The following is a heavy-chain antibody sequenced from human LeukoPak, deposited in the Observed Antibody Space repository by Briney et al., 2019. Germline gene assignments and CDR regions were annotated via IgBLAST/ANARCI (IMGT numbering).Heavy chain of an antibody. J-gene: IGHJ3*02. CDR1: GFTFXXXX. V-gene: IGHV3-7*04. Sequence: GGSLRLSCAXSGFTFXXXXXXXXXXXXXXXLXXXANMKQDGSEKYYVXSVKGXFTISRDNXXXSLYLQMNSLRADDTAVYYCARGDPYFRFCDIWGQGTMVTVSS. CDR3: ARGDPYFRFCDI. D-gene: IGHD2-21*02. CDR2: MKQDGSEK.